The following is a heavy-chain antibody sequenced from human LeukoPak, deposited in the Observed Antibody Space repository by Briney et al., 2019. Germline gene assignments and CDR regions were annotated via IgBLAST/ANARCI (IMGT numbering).Heavy chain of an antibody. CDR3: ARGAKDSTSYNPTYAFDI. J-gene: IGHJ3*02. CDR1: GYTFTDYP. D-gene: IGHD3-22*01. V-gene: IGHV7-4-1*02. Sequence: ASVKVSCKASGYTFTDYPMNWVRQAPGQGLEWMGWINTNTGNPTYAQDFTGRFVFSLDTSVSTAYLHISSLKAEDTAVYYCARGAKDSTSYNPTYAFDIWGQGTTVTVSS. CDR2: INTNTGNP.